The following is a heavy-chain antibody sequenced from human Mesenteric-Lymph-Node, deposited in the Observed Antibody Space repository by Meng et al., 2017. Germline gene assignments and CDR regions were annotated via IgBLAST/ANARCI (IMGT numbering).Heavy chain of an antibody. CDR1: GYSFTGYY. Sequence: ASVKVSCKASGYSFTGYYMHWVRQAPGQGLEWMGRINPNSGGTNYAQKFQGRVTVTRDTSISTAYMELSRLRSDDTAVYYCARDHEYYDVLTGFFSPDSIGGSFDHWGLGSLVTVSS. V-gene: IGHV1-2*06. D-gene: IGHD3-9*01. J-gene: IGHJ4*02. CDR2: INPNSGGT. CDR3: ARDHEYYDVLTGFFSPDSIGGSFDH.